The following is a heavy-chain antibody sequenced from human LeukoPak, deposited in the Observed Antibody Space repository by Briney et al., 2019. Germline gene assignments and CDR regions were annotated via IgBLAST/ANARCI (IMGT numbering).Heavy chain of an antibody. J-gene: IGHJ4*02. CDR2: ISGSDAST. Sequence: TGGSLRLSCAASGFTFSSYAMSWVRQAPGKGVEWVSAISGSDASTYYADSVKGRFTISRDNSKNTLNLQMNSLRAEDTGIYYCARDLMRTTMVRGVMEQGDYWGQGTLVTVSS. CDR1: GFTFSSYA. V-gene: IGHV3-23*01. CDR3: ARDLMRTTMVRGVMEQGDY. D-gene: IGHD3-10*01.